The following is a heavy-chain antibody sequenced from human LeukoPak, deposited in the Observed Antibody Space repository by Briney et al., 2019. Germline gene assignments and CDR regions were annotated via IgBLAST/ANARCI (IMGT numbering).Heavy chain of an antibody. CDR2: ISGSGSFA. CDR3: AKCYSNNWSDAFDI. J-gene: IGHJ3*02. D-gene: IGHD6-13*01. CDR1: GFTFSNYV. Sequence: GGSLRLSCAASGFTFSNYVMSWVRQAPGKGLEWVSGISGSGSFAYYADSVKGRFTISRDNSKYTMYLQMNGLRAEDTAVYYCAKCYSNNWSDAFDIWGQGTMVTVSS. V-gene: IGHV3-23*01.